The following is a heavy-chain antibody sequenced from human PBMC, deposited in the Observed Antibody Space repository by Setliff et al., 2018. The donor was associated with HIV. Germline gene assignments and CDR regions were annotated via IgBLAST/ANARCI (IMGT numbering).Heavy chain of an antibody. CDR3: VRDPGGLYCRSTSCQGGCFDP. D-gene: IGHD2-2*01. CDR1: GASISSHY. CDR2: IYYSETT. V-gene: IGHV4-59*11. Sequence: SETLSLTCTVSGASISSHYWSWIRQSPGKGLEWIGSIYYSETTNNNPSLKSRVTISVDTSKNQLSLKLRSVTAADTAVYYCVRDPGGLYCRSTSCQGGCFDPWGQGTLVTVSS. J-gene: IGHJ5*02.